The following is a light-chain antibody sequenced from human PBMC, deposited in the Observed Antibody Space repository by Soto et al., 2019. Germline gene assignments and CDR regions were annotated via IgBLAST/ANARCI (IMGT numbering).Light chain of an antibody. J-gene: IGLJ1*01. CDR3: SSYPGASASYV. V-gene: IGLV2-23*02. Sequence: PASGTRAHLGGSSITYTRTSSDVGTFNLVSWYQQHPGKAPKRLIFEVSNRPSGVSIRFSGSKSGNTASLTISGLQAEDEADYYCSSYPGASASYVFATGTKVTV. CDR2: EVS. CDR1: SSDVGTFNL.